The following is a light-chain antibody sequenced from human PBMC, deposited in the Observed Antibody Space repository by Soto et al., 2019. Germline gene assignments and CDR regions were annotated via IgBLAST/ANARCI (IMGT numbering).Light chain of an antibody. Sequence: DIQMTQSPSFVSASVGDRFAITCLASQDISSWLVWYQQKPGKAPKLLIHATSGLQSGVPSRFSGSGSGTDFTLAISNLQSEDFATYYCQQANSFPLTFGGGTKV. CDR3: QQANSFPLT. J-gene: IGKJ4*01. CDR1: QDISSW. V-gene: IGKV1-12*01. CDR2: ATS.